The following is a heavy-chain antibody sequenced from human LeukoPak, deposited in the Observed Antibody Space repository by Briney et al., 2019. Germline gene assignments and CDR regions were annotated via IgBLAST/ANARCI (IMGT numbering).Heavy chain of an antibody. CDR1: GGTFSSYA. J-gene: IGHJ4*02. CDR2: ISAYNGNT. D-gene: IGHD3-9*01. Sequence: ASVKVSCKASGGTFSSYAISWVRQAPGQGLEWMGWISAYNGNTNYAQKLQGRVTMTTDTSTSTAYMELRSLRSDDTAVYYCARDHRLRYFDWIDYWGQGTLVTVSS. V-gene: IGHV1-18*01. CDR3: ARDHRLRYFDWIDY.